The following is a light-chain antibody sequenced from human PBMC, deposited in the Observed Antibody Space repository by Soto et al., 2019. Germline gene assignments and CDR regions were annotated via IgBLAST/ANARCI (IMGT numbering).Light chain of an antibody. J-gene: IGKJ1*01. V-gene: IGKV1-5*03. CDR3: QHYNSYSGA. Sequence: DIQRSQSPSSLSASVGDREIMTGRASQSISSWLAWYQQKPGKAPKLLIYKASTLKSGVPSRFSGSGSGTEITLTISSLQPDDFATYYCQHYNSYSGAFGEGTKVDIK. CDR2: KAS. CDR1: QSISSW.